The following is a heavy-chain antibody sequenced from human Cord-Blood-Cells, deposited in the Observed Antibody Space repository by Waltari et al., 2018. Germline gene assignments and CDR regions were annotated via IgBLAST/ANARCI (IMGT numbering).Heavy chain of an antibody. V-gene: IGHV1-69*01. CDR3: ARFSDRTAALYYGMDV. J-gene: IGHJ6*02. CDR1: GGTFSSYA. Sequence: QVQLVQSGAEVTKPGSSVKVSCKASGGTFSSYAISRVRQAPGQGLEWMGGIIPIFGTANYAQKFQGRVTITADESTSTAYMELSSLRSEDTAVYYCARFSDRTAALYYGMDVWGQGTTVTVSS. D-gene: IGHD6-13*01. CDR2: IIPIFGTA.